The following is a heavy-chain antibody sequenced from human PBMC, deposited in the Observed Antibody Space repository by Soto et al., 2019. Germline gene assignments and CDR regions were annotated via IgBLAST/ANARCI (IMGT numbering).Heavy chain of an antibody. CDR1: GFAFSSHW. CDR2: IKADGSEM. Sequence: EVQVVESGGGLVQPGGSLRLSCVGSGFAFSSHWMIWVRQAPGKGLEWVANIKADGSEMYLVDSEKGRVTICRDNGKNSMYLQMNNLRDEDTAVYYCVSDRKRAGVAAWGRSGIMDVWDKGTTVTVSS. CDR3: VSDRKRAGVAAWGRSGIMDV. D-gene: IGHD3-3*01. V-gene: IGHV3-7*01. J-gene: IGHJ6*03.